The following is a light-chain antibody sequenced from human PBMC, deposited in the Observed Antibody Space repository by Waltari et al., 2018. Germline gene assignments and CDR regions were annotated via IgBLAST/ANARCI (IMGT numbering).Light chain of an antibody. J-gene: IGKJ2*01. CDR3: QQYNNWPLYT. Sequence: ETVMTQSPATLSVSPGGRATLSCRASQSLGTNLAWYQQKPRQAPRLLIYGASSRATGVPARFSGSGSGTDFTLTISSLQPEDFVVYYCQQYNNWPLYTFGQGTKLEI. CDR2: GAS. CDR1: QSLGTN. V-gene: IGKV3-15*01.